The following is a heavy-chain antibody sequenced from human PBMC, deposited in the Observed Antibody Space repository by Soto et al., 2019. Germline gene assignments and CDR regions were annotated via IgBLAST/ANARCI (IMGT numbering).Heavy chain of an antibody. CDR3: ARGPNYSSGWYEVGESEYFQH. CDR1: GYTFTSYA. D-gene: IGHD6-19*01. V-gene: IGHV1-3*01. CDR2: INAGNGNT. Sequence: QVQLVQSGAEVKKPGASVKVSCKASGYTFTSYAMHWVRQAPGQRLEWMGWINAGNGNTKYSQKFQGRVTITRDTSASTAYMELSSLRSEDTAVYYCARGPNYSSGWYEVGESEYFQHWGQGTLVTVSS. J-gene: IGHJ1*01.